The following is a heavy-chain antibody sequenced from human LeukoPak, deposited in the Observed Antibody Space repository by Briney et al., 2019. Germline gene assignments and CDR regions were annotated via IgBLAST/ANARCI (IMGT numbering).Heavy chain of an antibody. CDR1: GYTFTSYG. Sequence: ASVKVSCKASGYTFTSYGISWVRQAPGHGLEWMGWISPYNGNTNYAQKLQGRVTMTTDTSTSTAYMELRGLGSDVSAGSRCGRVNYYDSSGYLDYWGQGTLVTVSS. V-gene: IGHV1-18*01. CDR3: GRVNYYDSSGYLDY. J-gene: IGHJ4*02. CDR2: ISPYNGNT. D-gene: IGHD3-22*01.